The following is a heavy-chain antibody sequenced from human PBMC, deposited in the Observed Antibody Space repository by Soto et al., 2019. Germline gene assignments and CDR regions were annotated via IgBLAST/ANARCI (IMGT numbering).Heavy chain of an antibody. CDR1: GGIFSTYA. CDR3: ARDRDDYSSGNYYNRFDF. V-gene: IGHV1-69*01. Sequence: QVQLVQSGAEVKKPGSSVKVSCKASGGIFSTYAISWVRQAPGQGLEWMGGIIPIFGTPNYAQRFQGRVTMTADESTSTAYMELSRLRSEDTPVYYCARDRDDYSSGNYYNRFDFWGQGTLVTVSS. D-gene: IGHD3-10*01. CDR2: IIPIFGTP. J-gene: IGHJ4*02.